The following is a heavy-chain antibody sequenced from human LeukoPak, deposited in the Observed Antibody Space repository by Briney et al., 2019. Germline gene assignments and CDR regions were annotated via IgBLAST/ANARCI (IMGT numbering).Heavy chain of an antibody. CDR1: GYTFTGYY. J-gene: IGHJ5*02. CDR3: AREYYYGSGPFDP. D-gene: IGHD3-10*01. V-gene: IGHV1-2*02. Sequence: ASLKVSCKASGYTFTGYYMHWVRQAPGQRLEWMGWIKPNSGGTNYAQKFQGRVTMTRDTSISTAYMELSRLRSDDTAVYYCAREYYYGSGPFDPWGQGTLVTVSS. CDR2: IKPNSGGT.